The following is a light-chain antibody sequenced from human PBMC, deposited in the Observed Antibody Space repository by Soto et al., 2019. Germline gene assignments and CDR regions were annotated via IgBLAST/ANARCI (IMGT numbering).Light chain of an antibody. J-gene: IGKJ1*01. CDR3: QQDGSSPQT. CDR1: QSVTGIH. CDR2: GVS. V-gene: IGKV3-20*01. Sequence: EIVLTQSPGTLSLSPGERATLSCRASQSVTGIHLAWYQQKPGQAPRLLIYGVSSRATGIPDRFSGSGSGTDFTLTISRLEPEDFAVYYCQQDGSSPQTFGQGTKVETK.